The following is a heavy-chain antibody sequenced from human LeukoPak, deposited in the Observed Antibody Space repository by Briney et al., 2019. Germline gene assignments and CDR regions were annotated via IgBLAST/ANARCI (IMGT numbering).Heavy chain of an antibody. J-gene: IGHJ4*02. CDR1: GFTFSSYS. Sequence: GGSLRLSCAASGFTFSSYSMNWVRQAPGEGLEWVSSISSSGSYIYYADSVKGRFTSSRHNDKNSLYLQMNSLRAEDTAVYYCARGGGDSSGYFDYWGQGTLVTVSS. D-gene: IGHD3-22*01. V-gene: IGHV3-21*01. CDR3: ARGGGDSSGYFDY. CDR2: ISSSGSYI.